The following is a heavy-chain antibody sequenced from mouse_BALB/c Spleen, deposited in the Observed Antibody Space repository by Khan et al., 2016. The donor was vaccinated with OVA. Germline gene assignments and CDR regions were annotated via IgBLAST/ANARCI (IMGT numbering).Heavy chain of an antibody. D-gene: IGHD2-2*01. J-gene: IGHJ3*01. CDR3: ARREKYGYDPSWFAY. Sequence: QVQLQQPGAELVRPGASVKLSCKASGYTFTSYWMNWVKQRPGHGLEWIGRIDPSDSATHYNQMFKDKATLTVDKSSTPAYMQLSSLTSEDSAVYFCARREKYGYDPSWFAYWGQGTLVTVSA. CDR2: IDPSDSAT. CDR1: GYTFTSYW. V-gene: IGHV1-61*01.